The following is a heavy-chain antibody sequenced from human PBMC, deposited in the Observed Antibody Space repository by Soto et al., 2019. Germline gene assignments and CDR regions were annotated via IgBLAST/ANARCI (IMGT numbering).Heavy chain of an antibody. CDR3: AHHGYYSYGLDV. Sequence: QITLKESGPTLVKPTQTLTLTCTFSGFSLSTSGVGVGWIRQPPRKALEWLALIYWDDDKRYSPSLKSRLTISNDTSKNQVVLTMTNMDPVDTATYYCAHHGYYSYGLDVWGQGTTVTVSS. J-gene: IGHJ6*02. CDR2: IYWDDDK. V-gene: IGHV2-5*02. CDR1: GFSLSTSGVG.